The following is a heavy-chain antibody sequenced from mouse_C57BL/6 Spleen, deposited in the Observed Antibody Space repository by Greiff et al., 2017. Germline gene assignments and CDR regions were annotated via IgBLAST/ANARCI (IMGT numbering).Heavy chain of an antibody. V-gene: IGHV1-80*01. D-gene: IGHD1-1*01. Sequence: QVQLQQSGAELVKPGASVKISCKASGYAFSSYWMNWVKQRPGKGLEWIGQIYPGDGDTNYNGKFKGKATLTADKSSSTAYMQLSSLTSEDSAVYFCARGDITTVVATDVWGTGTPVTVSS. J-gene: IGHJ1*03. CDR1: GYAFSSYW. CDR2: IYPGDGDT. CDR3: ARGDITTVVATDV.